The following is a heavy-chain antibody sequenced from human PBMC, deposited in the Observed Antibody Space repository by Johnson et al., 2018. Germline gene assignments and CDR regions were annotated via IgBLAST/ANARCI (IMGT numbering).Heavy chain of an antibody. CDR3: AKQGYSNYWFVQH. J-gene: IGHJ1*01. Sequence: VQLVESGGGLVQPGRSLRLSCAASGFTFDDYAMHCVRQAPGKGLEWVSGIRWNRGNIAYADSVRCRFTISTANAKNSLYLQVSSLRGEDTAVYYCAKQGYSNYWFVQHWGQGTLVTVSA. D-gene: IGHD4-11*01. V-gene: IGHV3-9*01. CDR2: IRWNRGNI. CDR1: GFTFDDYA.